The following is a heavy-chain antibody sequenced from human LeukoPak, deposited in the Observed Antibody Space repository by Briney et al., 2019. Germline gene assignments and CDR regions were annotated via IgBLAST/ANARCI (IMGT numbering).Heavy chain of an antibody. D-gene: IGHD3-3*01. CDR3: ARDRKDDFWSGYYVDY. CDR1: GFTFSDYY. CDR2: ISSSGSTI. J-gene: IGHJ4*02. V-gene: IGHV3-11*04. Sequence: GGSLRLSCAASGFTFSDYYMSWVRQAPGKGLEWVSYISSSGSTIYHADSVKGRFTISRDNAKNSLYLQMNSLRAEDTAVYYCARDRKDDFWSGYYVDYWGQGTLVTVSS.